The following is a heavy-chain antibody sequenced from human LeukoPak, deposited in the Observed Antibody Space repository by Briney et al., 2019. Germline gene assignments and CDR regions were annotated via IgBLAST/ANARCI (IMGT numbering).Heavy chain of an antibody. CDR3: ARRATTERGYSYGLDY. V-gene: IGHV3-66*01. J-gene: IGHJ4*02. D-gene: IGHD5-18*01. CDR2: IYGGGST. Sequence: GGSLRLSCAASGLAVSSNYMSWVRQAPRKGLEWVSVIYGGGSTYYADSVKGRFTISRYNSKNTLYLQMTSLRAEDTAVYYCARRATTERGYSYGLDYWGQGTLVTVSS. CDR1: GLAVSSNY.